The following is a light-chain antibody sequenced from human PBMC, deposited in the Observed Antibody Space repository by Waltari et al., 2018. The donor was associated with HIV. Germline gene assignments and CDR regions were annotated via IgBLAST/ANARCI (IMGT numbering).Light chain of an antibody. CDR2: KAS. J-gene: IGKJ2*01. Sequence: DILMTQSPSTLSASVGARVTITCRASKSISNWLAWYHQKPGKAPKLLIYKASSLESGVPSRFSGSGSGTEFTLTISSLQPDDLATYYCQQYKSYPYTFGQGTKLEIK. CDR1: KSISNW. V-gene: IGKV1-5*03. CDR3: QQYKSYPYT.